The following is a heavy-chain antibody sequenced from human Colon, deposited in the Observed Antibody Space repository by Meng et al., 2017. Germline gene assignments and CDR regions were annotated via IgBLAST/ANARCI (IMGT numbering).Heavy chain of an antibody. Sequence: HESGPGLVKPSQTLSLTCTVSGGSSSSGDYYWSWIRQPPGKGLEWIGEINHSGSTNYNPSLKSRVTISVDTSKNQFSLKLSSVTAADTAVYYCAMIRPRLGGKTFDPWGQGTLVTVSS. D-gene: IGHD3-16*01. V-gene: IGHV4-30-4*08. CDR1: GGSSSSGDYY. J-gene: IGHJ5*02. CDR2: INHSGST. CDR3: AMIRPRLGGKTFDP.